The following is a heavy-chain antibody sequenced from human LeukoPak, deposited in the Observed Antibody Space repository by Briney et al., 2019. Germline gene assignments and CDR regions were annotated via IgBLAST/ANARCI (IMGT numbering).Heavy chain of an antibody. CDR2: VFYTGKT. Sequence: SETLSLTCTVSGGSVSTSDYYWGWIRQSPVKGLEWIGDVFYTGKTNYNPPLRGRATISIDTSKNQFSLKLTYVTAADSAVYYCARVFDSWGQGTLVTVSS. CDR3: ARVFDS. V-gene: IGHV4-39*07. CDR1: GGSVSTSDYY. J-gene: IGHJ4*02.